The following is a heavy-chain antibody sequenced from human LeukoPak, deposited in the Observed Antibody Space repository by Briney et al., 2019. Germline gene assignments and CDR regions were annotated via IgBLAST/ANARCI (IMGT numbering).Heavy chain of an antibody. J-gene: IGHJ6*02. Sequence: SVKVSCKASGGTFSSYAISWVRQAIGQGLEWMGGIIPIFGTANYAQKFQGRVTITADESTSTAYMELSSLRSEDTAVYYCASHGGNPQGYYYGMDVWGQGTTVTVSS. D-gene: IGHD4-23*01. CDR3: ASHGGNPQGYYYGMDV. V-gene: IGHV1-69*01. CDR1: GGTFSSYA. CDR2: IIPIFGTA.